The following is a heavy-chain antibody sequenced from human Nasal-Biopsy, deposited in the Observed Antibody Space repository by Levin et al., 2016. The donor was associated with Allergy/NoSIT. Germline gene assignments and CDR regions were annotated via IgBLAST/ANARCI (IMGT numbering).Heavy chain of an antibody. V-gene: IGHV3-21*01. CDR3: ARDLYYFDRSSYSFGGNY. J-gene: IGHJ4*02. D-gene: IGHD3-22*01. Sequence: DSVKGRFTISRDSAKNSLFLQMSSLRVEDTAVYYCARDLYYFDRSSYSFGGNYWGQGILVTVSS.